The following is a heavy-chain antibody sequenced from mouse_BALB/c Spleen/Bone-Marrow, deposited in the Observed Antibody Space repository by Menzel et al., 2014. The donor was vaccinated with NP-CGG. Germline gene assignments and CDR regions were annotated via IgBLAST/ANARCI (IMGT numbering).Heavy chain of an antibody. Sequence: VQLKESGGRLVKPGGSLKLSCAASGFSFXDHYMYWVRQTPEKRLEWVATISDGGGHTYYSDSVKGRFTISRDNAKNNLYLQMSSLKSEDTAMYHCARDGDYRYAWFSYWGQGTPVTVSA. CDR1: GFSFXDHY. CDR2: ISDGGGHT. J-gene: IGHJ3*01. V-gene: IGHV5-4*02. CDR3: ARDGDYRYAWFSY. D-gene: IGHD2-14*01.